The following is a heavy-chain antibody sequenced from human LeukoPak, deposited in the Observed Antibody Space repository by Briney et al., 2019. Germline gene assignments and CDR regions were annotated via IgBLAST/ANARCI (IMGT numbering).Heavy chain of an antibody. CDR1: GFTFGSYS. Sequence: GGSLRLSCVVSGFTFGSYSMAWVRQAPGKGLEWLSYINFSSNTIYHADSVKGRFSTSRDNAKNSLYLQMNSLRAEDTAVYFCARMLRSGNYYFDSWGQGTRVTVSP. V-gene: IGHV3-48*01. D-gene: IGHD1-1*01. CDR3: ARMLRSGNYYFDS. CDR2: INFSSNTI. J-gene: IGHJ4*02.